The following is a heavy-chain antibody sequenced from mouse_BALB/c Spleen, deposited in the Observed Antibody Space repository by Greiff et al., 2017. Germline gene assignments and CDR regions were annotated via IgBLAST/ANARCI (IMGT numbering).Heavy chain of an antibody. CDR3: ARSYDGYSWFAY. J-gene: IGHJ3*01. CDR2: IWGGGST. D-gene: IGHD2-3*01. Sequence: VMLEESGPGLVAPSQSLSITCTVSGFSLTRYSVHWVRQPPGKGLEWLGMIWGGGSTDYNSALKSRLSISKDNSKSQVFLKMNSLQTDDTAMYYCARSYDGYSWFAYWGQGTLVTVSA. CDR1: GFSLTRYS. V-gene: IGHV2-6-4*01.